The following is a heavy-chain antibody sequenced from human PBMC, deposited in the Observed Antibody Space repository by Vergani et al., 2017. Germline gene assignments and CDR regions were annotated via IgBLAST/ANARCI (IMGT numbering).Heavy chain of an antibody. J-gene: IGHJ3*02. CDR1: GGSISNNNW. Sequence: QLQESGPGLVKPPGTLSLTFTVSGGSISNNNWWSWVRQPPGKGLEWIGKVYHSGSTNYNPSLKSRVTISVDKSKNQISLKLRSVNAADTDVYYCVRQWKLQGAFDIWGQGRMVTVSS. V-gene: IGHV4-4*03. CDR3: VRQWKLQGAFDI. D-gene: IGHD1-1*01. CDR2: VYHSGST.